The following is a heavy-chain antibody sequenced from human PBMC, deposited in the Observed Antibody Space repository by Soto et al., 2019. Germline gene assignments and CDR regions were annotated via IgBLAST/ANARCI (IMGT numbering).Heavy chain of an antibody. J-gene: IGHJ4*02. Sequence: EVQLVESGGGLVQPGGSLRLSCEASGFTFNRYWMKWVRQAPGRGLEWMGNINQDGSEKHYVDSVKGRFTISRDNAKDSVYLQMNSLKAEDTAMYYCARGGYDYSNPFDYWGQGTLVTVSS. CDR1: GFTFNRYW. V-gene: IGHV3-7*04. CDR3: ARGGYDYSNPFDY. CDR2: INQDGSEK. D-gene: IGHD4-4*01.